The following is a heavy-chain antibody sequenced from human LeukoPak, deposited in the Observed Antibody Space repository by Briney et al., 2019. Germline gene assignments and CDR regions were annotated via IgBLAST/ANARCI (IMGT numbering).Heavy chain of an antibody. Sequence: PGGSLRLSCAASGFTFSSYAMSWVRQAPGKGLEWVSAISSSGGSTYYADSVKGRFTISRDNSKNTLYLQMNSLRAEDTAVYYCAKVYCTNGVCPLDYYYMDVWGKGTTVTVSS. CDR2: ISSSGGST. CDR3: AKVYCTNGVCPLDYYYMDV. CDR1: GFTFSSYA. J-gene: IGHJ6*03. D-gene: IGHD2-8*01. V-gene: IGHV3-23*01.